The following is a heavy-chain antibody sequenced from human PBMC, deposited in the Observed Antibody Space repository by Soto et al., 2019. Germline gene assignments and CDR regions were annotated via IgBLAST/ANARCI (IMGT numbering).Heavy chain of an antibody. Sequence: QVQLQQWGAGLLKPSETLSLTCAVKGGSFTGYYWSWVRQPPGKGLEWIGEIKDGGSTNYSPSLRSRVTISADTSKRQLSLKVTSVTAADTAVYYCARGQEGVVATHWDQGSLVTVSS. D-gene: IGHD2-15*01. CDR2: IKDGGST. CDR1: GGSFTGYY. CDR3: ARGQEGVVATH. J-gene: IGHJ4*02. V-gene: IGHV4-34*01.